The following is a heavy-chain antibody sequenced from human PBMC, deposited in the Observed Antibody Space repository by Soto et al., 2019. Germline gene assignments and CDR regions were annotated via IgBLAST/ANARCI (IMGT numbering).Heavy chain of an antibody. D-gene: IGHD5-18*01. V-gene: IGHV1-18*01. CDR1: GYTFTSYG. CDR2: ISAYNGNT. Sequence: QVQLVQSGAEVKKPGASVKVSCKASGYTFTSYGISWVRQAPGQGLEWMGWISAYNGNTNYAQKLQGRVTMTTDTSTSTADMELRSLRSDDTAVYYCARDIEGYSYGSNFDYWGQGTLVTVSS. CDR3: ARDIEGYSYGSNFDY. J-gene: IGHJ4*02.